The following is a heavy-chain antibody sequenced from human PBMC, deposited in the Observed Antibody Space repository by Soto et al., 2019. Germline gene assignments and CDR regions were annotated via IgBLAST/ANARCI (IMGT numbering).Heavy chain of an antibody. J-gene: IGHJ4*02. CDR1: GGSISSYY. CDR3: ARSGGSYFSFDY. V-gene: IGHV4-59*08. Sequence: PSETLSLTCTVSGGSISSYYWSWIRQPPGKGLEWIGNIYDSGSTSYNPSLKSRVAISVDTSKNQFSLKLTSVTAADTAVYYCARSGGSYFSFDYWGQGTRVTVSS. D-gene: IGHD1-26*01. CDR2: IYDSGST.